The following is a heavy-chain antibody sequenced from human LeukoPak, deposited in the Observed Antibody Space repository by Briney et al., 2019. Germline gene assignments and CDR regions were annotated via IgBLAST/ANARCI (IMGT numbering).Heavy chain of an antibody. J-gene: IGHJ4*02. V-gene: IGHV1-2*06. CDR2: INPNSGGT. CDR1: GGTFSSYA. CDR3: ARSGRYGSGSFNY. D-gene: IGHD3-10*01. Sequence: ASVKVSCKASGGTFSSYAISWVRQAPGQGLEWMGRINPNSGGTNYAQKFQGRVTMTRDTSISTAYMELSRLRSDDTAVYYCARSGRYGSGSFNYWGQGTLVTVSS.